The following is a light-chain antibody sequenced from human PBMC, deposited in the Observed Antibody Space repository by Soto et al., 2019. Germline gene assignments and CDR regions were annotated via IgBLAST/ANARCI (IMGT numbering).Light chain of an antibody. CDR3: AAWDDSRYGVV. J-gene: IGLJ2*01. V-gene: IGLV1-44*01. CDR1: SSNIGSNH. Sequence: QSVLTQSPSASGTHGQRVIIAGSGSSSNIGSNHVNGYRHLPGAAPKLLIFRSDQRPSGVPDRFSGSKSGTTASLAISGLQSGDEADYYCAAWDDSRYGVVFGGGTKLTVL. CDR2: RSD.